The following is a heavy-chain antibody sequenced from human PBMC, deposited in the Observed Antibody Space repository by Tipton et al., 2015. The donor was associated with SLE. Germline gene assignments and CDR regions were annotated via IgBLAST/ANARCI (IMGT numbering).Heavy chain of an antibody. D-gene: IGHD2-21*01. CDR1: GGSFSGYY. Sequence: TLSLTCAVYGGSFSGYYWSWIRQPAGKGLEWIGYIYTSGSTNYNPSLKSRVTISVDTSKNQFSLKLSPVTAADTAVYYCASLRQVIYYMDVWGKGTTVTVSS. V-gene: IGHV4-4*09. J-gene: IGHJ6*03. CDR3: ASLRQVIYYMDV. CDR2: IYTSGST.